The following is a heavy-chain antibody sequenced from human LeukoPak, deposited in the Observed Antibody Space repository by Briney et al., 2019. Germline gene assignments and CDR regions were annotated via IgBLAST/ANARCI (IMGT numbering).Heavy chain of an antibody. CDR3: ARGTTTPTIDWYDP. D-gene: IGHD4-17*01. J-gene: IGHJ5*02. CDR1: GFTFSNYW. Sequence: GGSLRLSCAASGFTFSNYWMSWVRQAPGKGLEWVASIKPDGSETSHLDSVRGRFTISRDNARNSLFLQMNTLRVEDTAVYYCARGTTTPTIDWYDPWGQGTLVTVSS. CDR2: IKPDGSET. V-gene: IGHV3-7*01.